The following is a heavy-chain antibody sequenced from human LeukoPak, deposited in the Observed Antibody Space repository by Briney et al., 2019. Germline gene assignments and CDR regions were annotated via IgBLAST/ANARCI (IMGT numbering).Heavy chain of an antibody. V-gene: IGHV3-64D*09. Sequence: PGGSLRLSCSAYGFTFSSHALQWVRQAPGKGLEYVSGLSHNGGNTYYAESVKGRFTISRDNSRNTLYLQTSSLRDADTAVYYCVENAYGSGGYLELDHWGQGTLVTVSS. CDR1: GFTFSSHA. CDR2: LSHNGGNT. D-gene: IGHD3-10*01. CDR3: VENAYGSGGYLELDH. J-gene: IGHJ4*02.